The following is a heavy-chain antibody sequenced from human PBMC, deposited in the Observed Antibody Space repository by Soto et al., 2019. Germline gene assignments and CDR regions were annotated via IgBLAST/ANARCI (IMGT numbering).Heavy chain of an antibody. V-gene: IGHV3-30-3*01. J-gene: IGHJ6*02. Sequence: GGSLRLSCAASGFTFSSYAMHWVRQAPGKGLEWVAVISYDGSNKYYADSVKGRFTISRDNSKNTLYLQMNSLRAEDTAVYYCARTRIAAAGSGVRGNYYYGMDVWGQGTTVTVSS. CDR1: GFTFSSYA. CDR3: ARTRIAAAGSGVRGNYYYGMDV. D-gene: IGHD6-13*01. CDR2: ISYDGSNK.